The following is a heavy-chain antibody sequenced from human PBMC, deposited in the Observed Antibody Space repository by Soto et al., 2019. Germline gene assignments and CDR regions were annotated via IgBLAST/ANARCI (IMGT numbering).Heavy chain of an antibody. V-gene: IGHV4-34*01. D-gene: IGHD1-26*01. CDR2: INHSGST. J-gene: IGHJ5*02. CDR1: GGSFSGYY. Sequence: SETLSLTCAVYGGSFSGYYWSWIRQPPGKGLEWIGEINHSGSTNYNPSLKSRVTISVDTSKNQFSLKLSSVTAADTAVYYCARDQVGATGLDPWGQGTLVTVSS. CDR3: ARDQVGATGLDP.